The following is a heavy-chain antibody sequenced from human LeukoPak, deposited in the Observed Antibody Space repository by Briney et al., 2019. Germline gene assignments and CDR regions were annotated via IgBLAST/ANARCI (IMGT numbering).Heavy chain of an antibody. CDR2: IYYSGST. V-gene: IGHV4-59*08. Sequence: SETLSLTCTVSGGSISSYYWSWIRQPPGKGLEWIGYIYYSGSTNYNPSLKSRVTISVDTSKNQFSLELSSVTAADTAVYYCARVNGGFDYWGQGTLVTVSS. CDR1: GGSISSYY. CDR3: ARVNGGFDY. D-gene: IGHD1-1*01. J-gene: IGHJ4*02.